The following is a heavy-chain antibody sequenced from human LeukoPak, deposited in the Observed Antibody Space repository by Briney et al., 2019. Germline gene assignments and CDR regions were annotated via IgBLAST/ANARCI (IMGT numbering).Heavy chain of an antibody. J-gene: IGHJ5*02. Sequence: GASVKVSCKASGYTFTSYGISWVRQAPGQGLEWMGGISDYNGNTNYAQKLQGRVTMTTDTSTSTAYMELRSLRSDDTAVYYCARDLAVGHFWSGYYRWFDPWGQGTLVTVSS. D-gene: IGHD3-3*02. CDR3: ARDLAVGHFWSGYYRWFDP. CDR1: GYTFTSYG. V-gene: IGHV1-18*01. CDR2: ISDYNGNT.